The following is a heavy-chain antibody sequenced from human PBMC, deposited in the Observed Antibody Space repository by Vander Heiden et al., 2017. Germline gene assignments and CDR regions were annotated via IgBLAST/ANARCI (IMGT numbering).Heavy chain of an antibody. Sequence: EVQLVESGGGLVQPGRSLRLSCAASGFTFDAFALHWVRQAPGKGLEWVSGISWNSGSIGYADSVKGRFTSSRDNAKNALYLQMNRLRAEDTALYYCARTAIGVESAEYFQHWDQGTLVTVSS. CDR2: ISWNSGSI. V-gene: IGHV3-9*01. D-gene: IGHD3-22*01. J-gene: IGHJ1*01. CDR1: GFTFDAFA. CDR3: ARTAIGVESAEYFQH.